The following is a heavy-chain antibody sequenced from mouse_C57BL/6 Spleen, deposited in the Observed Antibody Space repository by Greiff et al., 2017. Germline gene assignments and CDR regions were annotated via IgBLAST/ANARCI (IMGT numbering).Heavy chain of an antibody. CDR2: INPNNGGT. CDR3: ARGYYGSSHYAMDY. D-gene: IGHD1-1*01. V-gene: IGHV1-26*01. J-gene: IGHJ4*01. Sequence: EVQLQQSGPELVKPGASVKISCKASGYTFTDYYMNWVKQSHGKSLEWIGDINPNNGGTSYNQKFKGKATLTVDKSSSTAYMELRSLTSEDSAVYYCARGYYGSSHYAMDYWGQGTSVTVSS. CDR1: GYTFTDYY.